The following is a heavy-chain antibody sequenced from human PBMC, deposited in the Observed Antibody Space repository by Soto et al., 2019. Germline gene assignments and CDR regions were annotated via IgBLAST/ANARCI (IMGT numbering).Heavy chain of an antibody. D-gene: IGHD1-26*01. Sequence: GGSLRLSCAASGFTFNNYAMSWVRQAPGKGLEWVSGLSGNGASTYYADSVKGRFTIFRDNSRNMLYLQMNSLRVDDTAVYYCARDFIVGAPDYLDYWGQGTLVTVSS. CDR2: LSGNGAST. CDR3: ARDFIVGAPDYLDY. V-gene: IGHV3-23*01. CDR1: GFTFNNYA. J-gene: IGHJ4*02.